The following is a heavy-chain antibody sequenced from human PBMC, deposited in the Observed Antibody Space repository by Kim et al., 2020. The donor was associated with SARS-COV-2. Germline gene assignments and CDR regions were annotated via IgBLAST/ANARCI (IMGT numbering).Heavy chain of an antibody. Sequence: SETLSLTCTVSGGSISSSSYYWGWIRQPPGKGLEWIGSIYYSGSTYYNPSLKSRVTISVDTSKNQFSLKLSSVTAADTAVYYCARRRAHYYDSSGYYHWGQGTLVTVSS. D-gene: IGHD3-22*01. V-gene: IGHV4-39*01. CDR2: IYYSGST. CDR1: GGSISSSSYY. J-gene: IGHJ4*02. CDR3: ARRRAHYYDSSGYYH.